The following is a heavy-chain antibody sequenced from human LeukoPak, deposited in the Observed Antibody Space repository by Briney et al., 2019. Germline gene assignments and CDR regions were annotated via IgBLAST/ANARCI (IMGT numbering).Heavy chain of an antibody. Sequence: GESLKISCKGSGYRFTSYWIGWVRPMPGKGLEWMGIIYPGDSDTRYSPSFRGQVTISADKSISTAYLQWRSLKASDTAMYYCARHQGTYYYDSSGPPMDVWGKGTTVTVSS. CDR1: GYRFTSYW. V-gene: IGHV5-51*01. D-gene: IGHD3-22*01. CDR2: IYPGDSDT. CDR3: ARHQGTYYYDSSGPPMDV. J-gene: IGHJ6*03.